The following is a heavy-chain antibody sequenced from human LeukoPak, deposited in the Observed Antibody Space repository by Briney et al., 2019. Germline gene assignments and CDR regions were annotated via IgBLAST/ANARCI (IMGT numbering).Heavy chain of an antibody. V-gene: IGHV1-18*01. CDR1: GYTYNSYG. CDR3: ARDLDIVVVAAALRHYGLDV. CDR2: ISPFNGNT. J-gene: IGHJ6*02. D-gene: IGHD2-15*01. Sequence: ASEKVYCTASGYTYNSYGISGVRQESGQGREWMGWISPFNGNTNYAQKVQGRVTMTTDTSTSTVYMELRSLRSDDTAVYYCARDLDIVVVAAALRHYGLDVWGQGTTVTVSS.